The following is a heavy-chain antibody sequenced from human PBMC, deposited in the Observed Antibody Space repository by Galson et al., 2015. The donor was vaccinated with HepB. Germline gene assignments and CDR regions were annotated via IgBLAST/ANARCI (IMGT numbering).Heavy chain of an antibody. V-gene: IGHV3-64*01. CDR3: ARARLYSDRTGFRALLNYYYYAMDV. CDR2: INRNGEST. J-gene: IGHJ6*02. Sequence: LRLSCAASGFTFSGYAMHWVRQAPGKGLEYVSSINRNGESTYYTNSVKGRFTISRDNSKNTLFLQMGSLRTEDMAVYYCARARLYSDRTGFRALLNYYYYAMDVWGQGTTVTVSS. CDR1: GFTFSGYA. D-gene: IGHD3-22*01.